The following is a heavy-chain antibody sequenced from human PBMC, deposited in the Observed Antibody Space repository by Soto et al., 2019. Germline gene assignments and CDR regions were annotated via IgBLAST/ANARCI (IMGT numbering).Heavy chain of an antibody. J-gene: IGHJ4*02. CDR3: TAGYCSSTSCLGVFDY. CDR1: GFNFGDYA. V-gene: IGHV3-49*04. CDR2: TRRKTYGGTT. Sequence: PGGSLRLSCSASGFNFGDYAMSWVRQAPGKGLEWVGFTRRKTYGGTTEYAASVKGRFSISRDDYKSIAYLQMNSLKTEDTAVYYCTAGYCSSTSCLGVFDYRGQGTLVTVSS. D-gene: IGHD2-2*01.